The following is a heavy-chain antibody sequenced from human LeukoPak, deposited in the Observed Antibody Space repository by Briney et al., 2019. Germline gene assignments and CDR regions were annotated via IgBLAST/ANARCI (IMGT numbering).Heavy chain of an antibody. CDR1: GFTFSDYY. CDR2: ISSSGSTI. CDR3: ARSEILPAAIGWFDP. J-gene: IGHJ5*02. V-gene: IGHV3-11*04. D-gene: IGHD2-2*02. Sequence: GGSLRLSCAASGFTFSDYYMSWIRQAPGKGLEWVSYISSSGSTIYYADSVKGRFTISRDNAKNSLYLQMNSLRAEDTAVYYCARSEILPAAIGWFDPWGQGTLVTVSS.